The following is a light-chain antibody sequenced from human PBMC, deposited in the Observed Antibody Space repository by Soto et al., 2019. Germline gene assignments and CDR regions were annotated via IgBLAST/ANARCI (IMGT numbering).Light chain of an antibody. CDR1: SSDVGGYNS. Sequence: QSALTQPASVSGSPGQSITISCTGTSSDVGGYNSVSWYQQYPGKAPKLIIYAVSNRPSGVSLRFSGSKSGNTASRTISGLQAEDEADYYCSSYSSGTTPNVFGPGTKVTVL. CDR3: SSYSSGTTPNV. CDR2: AVS. J-gene: IGLJ1*01. V-gene: IGLV2-14*01.